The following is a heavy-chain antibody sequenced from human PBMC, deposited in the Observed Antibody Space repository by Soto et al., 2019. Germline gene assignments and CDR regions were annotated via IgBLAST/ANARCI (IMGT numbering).Heavy chain of an antibody. CDR3: ARHRIEVVWRGFDY. CDR1: ADSSTISDSY. V-gene: IGHV4-39*01. J-gene: IGHJ4*02. Sequence: QLHLQESGPGLVRPSGTLSLTCTVSADSSTISDSYWGWLRQPPGKGLQWIGSSSYNGGTFYNPSLKGRVAISVDPSKKHSSLQVTSVSAADTAVYYCARHRIEVVWRGFDYWGQGSPVTVSS. D-gene: IGHD1-1*01. CDR2: SSYNGGT.